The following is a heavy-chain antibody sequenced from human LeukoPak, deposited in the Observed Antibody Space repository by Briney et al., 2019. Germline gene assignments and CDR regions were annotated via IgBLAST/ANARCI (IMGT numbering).Heavy chain of an antibody. V-gene: IGHV4-59*01. Sequence: PSETLSLTCTVSGGSISSYYWSWIRQPPGKGLEWIGYIYYSGSTNYNPSLKSRVTISVDTSKNQLSLKLSSVTAADTAVYYCASQTDGYNSLFDYWGQGTLVTVSS. CDR2: IYYSGST. D-gene: IGHD5-24*01. CDR3: ASQTDGYNSLFDY. J-gene: IGHJ4*02. CDR1: GGSISSYY.